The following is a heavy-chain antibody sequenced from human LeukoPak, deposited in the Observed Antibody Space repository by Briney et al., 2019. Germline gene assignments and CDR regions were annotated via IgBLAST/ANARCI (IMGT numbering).Heavy chain of an antibody. Sequence: PGGSPRLSCAASGFTLSIYSMNWVRQAPGEGLEWLSYISADSNTIYYADSVKGRFTISRDNAKTSLYLQMNTLRDEDTAVYYCARDRAAPTWFFDLWGRGTLVLVSS. CDR2: ISADSNTI. D-gene: IGHD2-15*01. CDR3: ARDRAAPTWFFDL. J-gene: IGHJ2*01. V-gene: IGHV3-48*02. CDR1: GFTLSIYS.